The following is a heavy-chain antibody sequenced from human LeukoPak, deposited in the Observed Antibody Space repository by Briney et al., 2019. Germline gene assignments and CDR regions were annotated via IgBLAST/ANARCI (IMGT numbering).Heavy chain of an antibody. CDR3: ASLQQLATFDY. CDR1: GGSISSGGYY. Sequence: SETLSLTCTVSGGSISSGGYYWSWIRQPPRKGLEWIGYIYHSGSTYYNPSLKSRVTISVDRSKNQFSLKLSSVTAADTAVYYCASLQQLATFDYWGQGTLVTVSS. CDR2: IYHSGST. J-gene: IGHJ4*02. V-gene: IGHV4-30-2*01. D-gene: IGHD6-13*01.